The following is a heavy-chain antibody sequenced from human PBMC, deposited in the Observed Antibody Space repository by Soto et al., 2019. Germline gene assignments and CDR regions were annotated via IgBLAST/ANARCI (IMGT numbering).Heavy chain of an antibody. CDR2: INTANGNT. D-gene: IGHD3-16*01. CDR1: GYTFTTYA. V-gene: IGHV1-3*04. J-gene: IGHJ4*02. Sequence: ASVKVSCKASGYTFTTYAMHWVRQAPGQRLEWMGWINTANGNTKYSQKIQGRVTITRDTSASTAYMELSSLKSEDTAVFYCARDLGNPYYSNYWGQGTLVTVSS. CDR3: ARDLGNPYYSNY.